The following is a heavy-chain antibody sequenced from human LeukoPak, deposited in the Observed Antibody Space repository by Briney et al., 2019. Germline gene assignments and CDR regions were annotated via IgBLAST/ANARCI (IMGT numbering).Heavy chain of an antibody. V-gene: IGHV3-7*04. CDR3: ARLGDSSGYYDY. J-gene: IGHJ4*02. D-gene: IGHD3-22*01. CDR1: GFTVSSNY. CDR2: IKQDGSEK. Sequence: GGSLRLSCAVSGFTVSSNYMSWVRQAPGKGLEWVANIKQDGSEKYYVDSVKGRFTISRDNAKNSLYLQMNSLRAEDTAVYYCARLGDSSGYYDYWGQGTLVTVSS.